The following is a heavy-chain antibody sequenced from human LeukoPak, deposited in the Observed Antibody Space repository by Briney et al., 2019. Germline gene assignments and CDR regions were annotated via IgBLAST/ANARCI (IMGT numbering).Heavy chain of an antibody. CDR3: VRGADVDGYIHAPFDS. Sequence: PGGSLRLSCAASGFTVSRYYMSWVRQAPGKGLEWVSLSYSGGSTYYADSVQGRFTISRDNSKNMLFLQMNSLRADDTAVYYCVRGADVDGYIHAPFDSWGRGALVTVSS. D-gene: IGHD5-24*01. CDR1: GFTVSRYY. CDR2: SYSGGST. J-gene: IGHJ4*02. V-gene: IGHV3-53*01.